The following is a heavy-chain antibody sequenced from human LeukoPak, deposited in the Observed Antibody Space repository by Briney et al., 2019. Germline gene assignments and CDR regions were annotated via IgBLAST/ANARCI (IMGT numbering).Heavy chain of an antibody. CDR1: GFTFDNFA. V-gene: IGHV3-9*01. CDR2: ITWNSRVK. Sequence: PGGSLRLSCAASGFTFDNFAMHWVRQAPGKGLEWVSGITWNSRVKTYTPSVKGRFTISRDNAKNSLDLQMNSLRAEDTAVYYCARGLVVEYPDWGQGTLVTVSS. CDR3: ARGLVVEYPD. J-gene: IGHJ4*02. D-gene: IGHD3-22*01.